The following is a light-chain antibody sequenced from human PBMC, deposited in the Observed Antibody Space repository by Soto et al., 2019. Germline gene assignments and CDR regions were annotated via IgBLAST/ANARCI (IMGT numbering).Light chain of an antibody. V-gene: IGKV3-20*01. Sequence: EIVSTQSPGTLSLSPGERATLSCRASQSVSSSYLAWYQQRPGQAPRLLLYHASTRPTGIPDRFSGSGSGTDFTLTISRLEPEDFAVYYCQQYGNSPLTFGQGTKVDIK. CDR2: HAS. CDR1: QSVSSSY. J-gene: IGKJ1*01. CDR3: QQYGNSPLT.